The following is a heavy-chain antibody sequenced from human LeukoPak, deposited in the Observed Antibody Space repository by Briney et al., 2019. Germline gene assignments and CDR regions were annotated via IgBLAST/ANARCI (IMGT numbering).Heavy chain of an antibody. V-gene: IGHV1-46*01. CDR1: GYTFTSYY. J-gene: IGHJ4*02. Sequence: ASVKVSCKASGYTFTSYYMHWVRQAPGQGLEWMGIINPSGGSTSYAQKFQGRVTITRDTSTSTVYMELSSLRSEDTAVYYCARAGYSYGPHYWGQGTLVTVSS. CDR3: ARAGYSYGPHY. D-gene: IGHD5-18*01. CDR2: INPSGGST.